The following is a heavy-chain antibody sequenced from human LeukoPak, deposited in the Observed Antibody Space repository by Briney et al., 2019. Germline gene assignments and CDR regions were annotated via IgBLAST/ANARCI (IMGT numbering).Heavy chain of an antibody. CDR2: IYYSGST. CDR3: ARAPTRTTASGAFDI. Sequence: SETLSLTCTVSGGSISSSSYYWGWIRQPPGKGLEWIGSIYYSGSTYYNPSLKSRVTISVDTSKNQFSLKLSSVTAADTAVYYCARAPTRTTASGAFDIWGQGTMVTVSS. J-gene: IGHJ3*02. V-gene: IGHV4-39*07. CDR1: GGSISSSSYY. D-gene: IGHD2/OR15-2a*01.